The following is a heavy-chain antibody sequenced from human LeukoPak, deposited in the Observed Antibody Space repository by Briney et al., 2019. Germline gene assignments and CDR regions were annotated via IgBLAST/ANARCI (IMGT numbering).Heavy chain of an antibody. CDR3: ARDVRYASGWSTPES. Sequence: SETLSLTCTVSGGSIMNHYWSWLRQPAGKGLEWIGRIYSSGSANYSPSLKNRVSMSIDTSNNHFSLNLTSVTAADTALYFCARDVRYASGWSTPESWGQGTLVTVSS. CDR1: GGSIMNHY. D-gene: IGHD6-19*01. J-gene: IGHJ5*02. V-gene: IGHV4-4*07. CDR2: IYSSGSA.